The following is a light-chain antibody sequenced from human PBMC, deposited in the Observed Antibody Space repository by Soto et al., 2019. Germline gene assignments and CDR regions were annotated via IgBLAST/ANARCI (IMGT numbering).Light chain of an antibody. CDR2: TDD. J-gene: IGLJ2*01. Sequence: QSVLTQPPSASGTPGQRVTISCSGSSSNIGSNTVNWYQQFPGTAPKLLIYTDDHRPSGVPDRFSGSKSGTSASLAISALQSEDEADYYCAAWDDSLNGVVFGGGTQLTVL. CDR1: SSNIGSNT. V-gene: IGLV1-44*01. CDR3: AAWDDSLNGVV.